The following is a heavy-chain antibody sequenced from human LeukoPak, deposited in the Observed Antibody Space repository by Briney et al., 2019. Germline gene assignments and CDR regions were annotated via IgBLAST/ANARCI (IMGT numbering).Heavy chain of an antibody. D-gene: IGHD5-18*01. Sequence: ASVKVSCKASGYTFSGYYMHWVRQAPGQGLEWMGWISAYNGNTNYAQKLQGRVTMTTDTSTSTAYMELRSLRSDDTAVYYCARAAAMASLFDYWGQGTLVTVSS. CDR1: GYTFSGYY. V-gene: IGHV1-18*04. CDR3: ARAAAMASLFDY. J-gene: IGHJ4*02. CDR2: ISAYNGNT.